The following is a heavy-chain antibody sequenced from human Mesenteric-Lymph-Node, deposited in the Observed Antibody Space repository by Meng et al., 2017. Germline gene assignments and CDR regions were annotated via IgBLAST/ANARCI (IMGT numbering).Heavy chain of an antibody. D-gene: IGHD4-11*01. V-gene: IGHV4-38-2*02. J-gene: IGHJ6*02. Sequence: SQTLSLTCAVSGYSISSGYYWVWIRQPPGKGLEWIGSIYHSGSTYYNPSLKSRVTVSVDTSKNQFSLKLSSVTAADTAVYYCARDYSNYYYYYGMDVWGQGTTVTVSS. CDR3: ARDYSNYYYYYGMDV. CDR2: IYHSGST. CDR1: GYSISSGYY.